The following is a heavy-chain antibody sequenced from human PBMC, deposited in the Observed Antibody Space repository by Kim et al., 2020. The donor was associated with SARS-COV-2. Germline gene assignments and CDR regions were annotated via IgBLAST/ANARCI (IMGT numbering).Heavy chain of an antibody. V-gene: IGHV3-53*01. J-gene: IGHJ4*02. CDR3: TKGGDGFEF. Sequence: GGSLRLSCAASGLTVSNVYMSWVRQRPGKGLEWVSMIFSGGDTFYADSVKGRFTISRDSSKNSLYLQMNSLRAEDAALYYCTKGGDGFEFWGQGTQLTVSS. CDR1: GLTVSNVY. CDR2: IFSGGDT.